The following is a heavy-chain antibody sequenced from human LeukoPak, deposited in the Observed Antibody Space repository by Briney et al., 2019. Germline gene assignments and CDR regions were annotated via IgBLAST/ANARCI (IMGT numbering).Heavy chain of an antibody. CDR1: GATFSSYA. V-gene: IGHV1-69*05. D-gene: IGHD5-18*01. CDR2: IIPIFGTA. J-gene: IGHJ4*02. CDR3: ARVDTAMAPRD. Sequence: GSSVKVSGKVFGATFSSYAISWVRQAPGQGLECMGRIIPIFGTANYAQKFQGRVTITTDESTSTAYMELSSLRSEDTAVYYCARVDTAMAPRDWGQGTLVTVSS.